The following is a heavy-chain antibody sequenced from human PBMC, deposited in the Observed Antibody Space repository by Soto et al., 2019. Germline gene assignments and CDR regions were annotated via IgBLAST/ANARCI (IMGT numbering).Heavy chain of an antibody. V-gene: IGHV1-69*06. CDR3: ARVSDYGDLLY. CDR1: GVTFSSYA. CDR2: IIPIFGTA. J-gene: IGHJ4*02. D-gene: IGHD4-17*01. Sequence: ASVKVSCKTSGVTFSSYAISWVRQAPGQGLEWVGGIIPIFGTANYAQKFQGRVTITADKSTSTAYMELSSLRSEDTAVYYCARVSDYGDLLYWGQGTLVTVSS.